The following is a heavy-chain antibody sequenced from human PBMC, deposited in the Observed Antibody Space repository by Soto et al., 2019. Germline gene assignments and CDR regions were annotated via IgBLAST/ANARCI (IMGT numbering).Heavy chain of an antibody. CDR3: ARLVWEAGNYGMDV. CDR2: IYYSGST. V-gene: IGHV4-39*01. D-gene: IGHD3-16*01. J-gene: IGHJ6*02. CDR1: GGSISSSSYY. Sequence: QLQLQESGPGLVKPSETLSLTCTVSGGSISSSSYYWGWIRQPPGKGLEWIGSIYYSGSTYYNPPLKSRVTISVDTSKNQFSLKLSSVTAADTAVYYCARLVWEAGNYGMDVWGQGTTVTVSS.